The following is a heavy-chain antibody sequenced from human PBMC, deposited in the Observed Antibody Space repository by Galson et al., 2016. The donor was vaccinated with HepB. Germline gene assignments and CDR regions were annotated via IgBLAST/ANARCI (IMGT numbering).Heavy chain of an antibody. CDR3: ARSSRRPDATGVFRV. J-gene: IGHJ4*02. Sequence: SLRLSCAASGFTLRNYDMNWVRQAPGKGLEWVSHISSSSRTISYADSVSGRFSISRDNAQNSVYLQMNSLRDKDTAVYYCARSSRRPDATGVFRVWGQGTRVTVSS. CDR1: GFTLRNYD. D-gene: IGHD6-13*01. CDR2: ISSSSRTI. V-gene: IGHV3-48*02.